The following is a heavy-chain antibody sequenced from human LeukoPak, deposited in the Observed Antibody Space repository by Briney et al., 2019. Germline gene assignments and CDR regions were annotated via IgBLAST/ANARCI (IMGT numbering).Heavy chain of an antibody. CDR2: ISYDGSNK. Sequence: GRSLRLSCAASGFSFSSYARHWVRQAPGKGLEWVALISYDGSNKYYADSVKGRFTISRDNSKNTLYLQMNSLRAGDTAVYYCARELVVVTTISGHYWGQGTLVTVSS. CDR1: GFSFSSYA. CDR3: ARELVVVTTISGHY. V-gene: IGHV3-30-3*01. J-gene: IGHJ4*02. D-gene: IGHD2-21*02.